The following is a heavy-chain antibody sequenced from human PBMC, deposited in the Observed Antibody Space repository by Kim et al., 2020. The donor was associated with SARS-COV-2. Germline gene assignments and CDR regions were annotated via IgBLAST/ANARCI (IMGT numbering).Heavy chain of an antibody. Sequence: SETLSLTCTVSGGSISSSSYYWGWIRQPPGKGLEWIGSIYYSGSTYYNPSLKSRVTISVDTSKNQFSLKLSSVTAADTAVYYCARLPSGSGSYYNFSVYWGQGTLVTVSS. J-gene: IGHJ4*02. CDR1: GGSISSSSYY. CDR2: IYYSGST. D-gene: IGHD3-10*01. V-gene: IGHV4-39*01. CDR3: ARLPSGSGSYYNFSVY.